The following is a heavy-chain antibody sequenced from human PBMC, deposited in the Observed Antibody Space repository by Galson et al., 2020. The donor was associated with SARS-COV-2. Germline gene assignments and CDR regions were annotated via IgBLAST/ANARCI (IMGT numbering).Heavy chain of an antibody. CDR1: GFTFSSYS. CDR3: ARYVWGSFSAYRGLDV. CDR2: ISGSGRST. V-gene: IGHV3-23*01. J-gene: IGHJ6*02. D-gene: IGHD3-16*01. Sequence: GGSLRLSCAASGFTFSSYSMSWVRQAPGKGLEWVSSISGSGRSTWYADSVKGRFTISRDNLLFLQMNSLRAEDTAVYYCARYVWGSFSAYRGLDVWGQGTTVTVSS.